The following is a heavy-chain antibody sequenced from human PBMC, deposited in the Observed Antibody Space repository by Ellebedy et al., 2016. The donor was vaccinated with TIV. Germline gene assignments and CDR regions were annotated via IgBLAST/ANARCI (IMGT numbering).Heavy chain of an antibody. J-gene: IGHJ5*02. Sequence: GGSLRLSCAASGFDVDGHYMAWVLQAPGKGLTFFSLTYRALRSYYADSVSGRFTISRDSSKNTLSLQMERLRAEDTAVYYCARDPRGGGDYGDNWFDPWGQGTLVTVSS. CDR2: TYRALRS. CDR1: GFDVDGHY. V-gene: IGHV3-66*01. CDR3: ARDPRGGGDYGDNWFDP. D-gene: IGHD3-16*01.